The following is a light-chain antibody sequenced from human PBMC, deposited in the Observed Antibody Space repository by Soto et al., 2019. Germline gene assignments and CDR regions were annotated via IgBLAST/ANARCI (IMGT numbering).Light chain of an antibody. CDR2: EVT. J-gene: IGLJ1*01. V-gene: IGLV2-14*01. Sequence: QSVLTQPASVSGSPGQSITISCTGTRRDVGGYNYVSWYQQYPGKSPKLLIYEVTHRPSGVSNRFSGSKSGNTASLTISGLQAEDEADYYCSSYTLINTLPFVFGTGTKLTVL. CDR1: RRDVGGYNY. CDR3: SSYTLINTLPFV.